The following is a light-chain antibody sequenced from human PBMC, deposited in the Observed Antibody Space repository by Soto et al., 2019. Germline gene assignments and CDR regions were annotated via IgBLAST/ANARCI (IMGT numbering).Light chain of an antibody. J-gene: IGKJ1*01. CDR2: AAS. CDR1: QSISSY. CDR3: KHSYSTPT. V-gene: IGKV1-39*01. Sequence: DIQMTQSPSSLSASVGDRVTITCRASQSISSYLNWYQQKPGKAPKLLIYAASSLQSGVPSRFSGSGSGTDFTLTISSLQPEDFATYYCKHSYSTPTFGQGTKVEIK.